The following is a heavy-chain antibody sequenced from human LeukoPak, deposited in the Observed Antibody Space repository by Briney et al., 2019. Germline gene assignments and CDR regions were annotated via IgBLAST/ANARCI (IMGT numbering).Heavy chain of an antibody. D-gene: IGHD7-27*01. CDR2: ISSGGGTL. J-gene: IGHJ4*02. V-gene: IGHV3-11*01. CDR3: ARRANWGFYFDY. CDR1: GFTFSDYY. Sequence: GGSLLLSCAASGFTFSDYYMSWIRQAPGKGLEWVSYISSGGGTLYYADSVKGRFTFSRDNAKNLLYLQMNSLRAEDTAVYYCARRANWGFYFDYWGQGTLVTVSS.